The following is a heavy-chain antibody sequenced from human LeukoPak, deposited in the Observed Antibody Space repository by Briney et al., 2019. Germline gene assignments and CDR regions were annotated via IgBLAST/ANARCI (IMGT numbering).Heavy chain of an antibody. D-gene: IGHD4-17*01. CDR3: ARDNGDYVTPHNWFDP. Sequence: NPSETLSLTCTVSGGSISSYYWSWIRQPPGKGLEWIGSIYYSGSTYYNPSLKSRVTISVDTSKNQFSLKLSSVTAADTAVYYCARDNGDYVTPHNWFDPWGQGTLVTVSS. CDR1: GGSISSYY. V-gene: IGHV4-59*12. J-gene: IGHJ5*02. CDR2: IYYSGST.